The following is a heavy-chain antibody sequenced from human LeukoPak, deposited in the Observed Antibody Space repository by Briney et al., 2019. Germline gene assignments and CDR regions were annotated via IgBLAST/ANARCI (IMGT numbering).Heavy chain of an antibody. CDR1: GYTFTSYY. CDR3: ARAPSSWYAFDI. J-gene: IGHJ3*02. CDR2: INPSGGST. V-gene: IGHV1-46*01. Sequence: ASVKVSCKASGYTFTSYYMHWVRQAPGQGLEWMGIINPSGGSTSYAQKFQGRVTMTRDMSTSTVYMELSSLRSEDTAVYYCARAPSSWYAFDIWGLGTMVTVSS. D-gene: IGHD6-13*01.